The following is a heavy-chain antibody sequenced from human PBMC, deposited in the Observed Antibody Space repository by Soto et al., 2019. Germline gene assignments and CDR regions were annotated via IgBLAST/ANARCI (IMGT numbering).Heavy chain of an antibody. Sequence: QVQLVQSGAEVKKPGASVKVSCKASGYTFTGYYMHWVRQAPGQGLEWMGWINPNSGGTNYEQKFQGRVTMTRDTSISTAYMELSRLRSDDTAVYYCARVRETGDHDYWGQGTLVTVSS. V-gene: IGHV1-2*02. CDR3: ARVRETGDHDY. D-gene: IGHD7-27*01. CDR2: INPNSGGT. J-gene: IGHJ4*02. CDR1: GYTFTGYY.